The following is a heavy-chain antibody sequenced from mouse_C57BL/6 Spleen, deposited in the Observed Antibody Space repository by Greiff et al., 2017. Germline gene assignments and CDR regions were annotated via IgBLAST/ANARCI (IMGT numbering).Heavy chain of an antibody. V-gene: IGHV5-9*01. Sequence: DVHLVESGGGLVKPGGSLKLSCAASGFTFSSYTMSWVRQTPEKRLEWVATISGGGGNTYYPDSVKGRFTISRDNAKTTLYLQMSSLRSEDTALYYCASQDGSSYFDYWGQGTTLTVSS. CDR3: ASQDGSSYFDY. D-gene: IGHD1-1*01. J-gene: IGHJ2*01. CDR2: ISGGGGNT. CDR1: GFTFSSYT.